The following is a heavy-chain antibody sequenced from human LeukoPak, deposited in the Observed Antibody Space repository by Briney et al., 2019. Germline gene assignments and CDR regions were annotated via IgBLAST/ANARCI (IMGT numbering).Heavy chain of an antibody. CDR2: ISGSDGST. CDR1: GFTFSSYA. V-gene: IGHV3-23*01. CDR3: VREISRGLTFDI. J-gene: IGHJ3*02. D-gene: IGHD3-10*01. Sequence: GSLRLSCAASGFTFSSYAMSWVRQAPGKGLEWVSAISGSDGSTYYADSVKGRFTISRDNAKNSLYLQMNPLRAEDTAIYYCVREISRGLTFDIWGQGTMVTVSS.